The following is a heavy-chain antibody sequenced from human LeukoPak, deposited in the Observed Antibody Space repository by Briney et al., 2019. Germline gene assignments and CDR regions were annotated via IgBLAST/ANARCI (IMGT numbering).Heavy chain of an antibody. J-gene: IGHJ6*04. CDR3: AKEGDCSTTRCLTGGLDV. D-gene: IGHD2-2*01. V-gene: IGHV3-53*01. CDR2: IYTGGST. Sequence: PGGSLRLSCAASGFIVSSNYMSSVRQAPGKGLEWVSVIYTGGSTYYPDCVKGRLTISRDNSKNTVYLQMSRLRAEDTAVYYCAKEGDCSTTRCLTGGLDVWGKGTTVTVSS. CDR1: GFIVSSNY.